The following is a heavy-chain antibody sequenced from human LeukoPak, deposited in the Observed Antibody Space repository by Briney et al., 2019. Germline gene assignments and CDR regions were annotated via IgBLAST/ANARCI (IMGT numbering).Heavy chain of an antibody. J-gene: IGHJ4*02. CDR1: GGSFSGYY. CDR3: ARGRAAGEFDY. Sequence: SETLSPTCAVYGGSFSGYYWSWIRQPPGKGLEWIGEINHSGSTNYNPSLKSRVTISVDTSKNQFSLKLSSATAADTAVYYCARGRAAGEFDYWGQGTLVTVSS. V-gene: IGHV4-34*01. D-gene: IGHD6-19*01. CDR2: INHSGST.